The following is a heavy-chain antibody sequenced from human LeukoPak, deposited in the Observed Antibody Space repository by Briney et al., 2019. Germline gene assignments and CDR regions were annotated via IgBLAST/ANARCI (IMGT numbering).Heavy chain of an antibody. J-gene: IGHJ4*02. V-gene: IGHV3-74*01. CDR2: IKYDGTST. CDR3: ASCRYTVPP. Sequence: GGSLRLSCAASGFTFNTYWMHWVRQGPGKGLVWVSYIKYDGTSTSYADSVNGRFTISRDNAKNTLYLQMNSLRADDTPVYYCASCRYTVPPGGEGTLVIVSS. D-gene: IGHD4-17*01. CDR1: GFTFNTYW.